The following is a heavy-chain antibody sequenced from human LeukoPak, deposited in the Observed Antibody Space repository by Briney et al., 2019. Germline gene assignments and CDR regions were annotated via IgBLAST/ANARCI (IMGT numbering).Heavy chain of an antibody. J-gene: IGHJ4*02. CDR3: ARRIIVATIDY. CDR1: GGSITSRNYY. Sequence: SETLSLTCTVSGGSITSRNYYWAWIRQPPGKGLEWIGSIYYGGTTFYNPSLKSRLTISMDTFKNQFSLILSSVTAADTAVYYCARRIIVATIDYWGQGTLVSVSS. V-gene: IGHV4-39*01. D-gene: IGHD5-12*01. CDR2: IYYGGTT.